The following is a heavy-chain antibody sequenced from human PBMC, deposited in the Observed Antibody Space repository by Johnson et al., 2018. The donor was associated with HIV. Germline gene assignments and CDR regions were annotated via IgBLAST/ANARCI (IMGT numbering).Heavy chain of an antibody. Sequence: VQLVESGGGLIQPGGSLRLSCAASGFTVSSNYMSWVRQAPGKGLEWVSVIYSGGSTNYADSVKGRFTISRDNSKNTLYLQMNSLRAEDTAVYYCARDRAWNYEGAFDIWGQGTMVTVSS. J-gene: IGHJ3*02. CDR1: GFTVSSNY. V-gene: IGHV3-53*01. CDR2: IYSGGST. D-gene: IGHD1-7*01. CDR3: ARDRAWNYEGAFDI.